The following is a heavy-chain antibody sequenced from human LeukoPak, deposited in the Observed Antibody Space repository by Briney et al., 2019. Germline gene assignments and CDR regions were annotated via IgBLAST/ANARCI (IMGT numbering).Heavy chain of an antibody. Sequence: PSETLSLTCTVSGGSISSYYWSWIRQPPGKGLERIGYIYYSGSTNYNPSLKSRVTISVDTSKNQFSLKLSSVTAADTAVYYCARARSGLLEFDPWGQGTLVTVSS. CDR1: GGSISSYY. J-gene: IGHJ5*02. CDR2: IYYSGST. D-gene: IGHD2-15*01. V-gene: IGHV4-59*01. CDR3: ARARSGLLEFDP.